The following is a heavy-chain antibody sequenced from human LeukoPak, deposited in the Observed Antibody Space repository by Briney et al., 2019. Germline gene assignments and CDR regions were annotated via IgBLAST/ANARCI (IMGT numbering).Heavy chain of an antibody. CDR2: FDPEDGET. V-gene: IGHV1-24*01. CDR1: GYNLTELS. J-gene: IGHJ4*02. D-gene: IGHD5-18*01. Sequence: ASVKVSCKVSGYNLTELSMHWVRQAPGKGLEWMGGFDPEDGETIYAQKFQGRVTMTEDTSTDTAYMELSSLRSEDTAVYYCATDWTRGYSYGFDYWGQGTLVTVSS. CDR3: ATDWTRGYSYGFDY.